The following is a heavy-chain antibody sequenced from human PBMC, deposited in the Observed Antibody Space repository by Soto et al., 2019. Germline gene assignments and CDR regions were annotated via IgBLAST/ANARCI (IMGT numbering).Heavy chain of an antibody. CDR3: AGLSAGWLDP. CDR1: GGYVSSYY. CDR2: SGST. V-gene: IGHV4-59*02. J-gene: IGHJ5*02. D-gene: IGHD6-19*01. Sequence: QVQLQESGPGLVKPSETLSLTCTASGGYVSSYYWSCLRQPPGKGLEWIGYSGSTNYNPSLKSRVTISVDTSKNQFALKLSSVTAADTAVYYCAGLSAGWLDPWGQGTLVTVAS.